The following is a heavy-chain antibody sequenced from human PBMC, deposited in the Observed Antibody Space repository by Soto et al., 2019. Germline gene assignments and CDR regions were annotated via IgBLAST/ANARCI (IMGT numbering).Heavy chain of an antibody. V-gene: IGHV1-18*01. Sequence: ASVKVSCKASGYTFTSYGISWVRQAPGQGLEGMGWIGTYNGNTTYAQKLQGNFTMTTDTSTSAAYMELRSLRSDDTAVYYCARGPLRTGYHYAFDIWGQGTMVTVSS. J-gene: IGHJ3*02. CDR2: IGTYNGNT. CDR3: ARGPLRTGYHYAFDI. D-gene: IGHD7-27*01. CDR1: GYTFTSYG.